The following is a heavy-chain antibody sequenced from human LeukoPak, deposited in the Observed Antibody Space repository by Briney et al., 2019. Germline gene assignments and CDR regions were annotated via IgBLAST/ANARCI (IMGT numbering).Heavy chain of an antibody. J-gene: IGHJ6*02. CDR2: IWYDGSNK. V-gene: IGHV3-33*01. D-gene: IGHD3-10*01. CDR3: ARDMGRLLWFGESATYGMDV. Sequence: GRSLRLSCAASGFTFSSYGMHWVRQAPGKGLEWVAVIWYDGSNKYYADSVEGRFTISRDNSKNTLYLQMNSLRAEDTAVYYCARDMGRLLWFGESATYGMDVWGQGTTVTVSS. CDR1: GFTFSSYG.